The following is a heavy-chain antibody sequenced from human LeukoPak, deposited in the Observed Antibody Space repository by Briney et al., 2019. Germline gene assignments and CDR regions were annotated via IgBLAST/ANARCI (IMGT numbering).Heavy chain of an antibody. CDR3: AREFRKGWDWFDP. Sequence: SETLSLTCTVSGYSISSGYYWGWIRQPPGKGLEWIGSIYNSGSTYYNPSLKSRVTISVDTSKNQFSLKLRSVTTADTAMYYCAREFRKGWDWFDPWGQGTLVTVSS. V-gene: IGHV4-38-2*02. D-gene: IGHD1-26*01. CDR2: IYNSGST. J-gene: IGHJ5*02. CDR1: GYSISSGYY.